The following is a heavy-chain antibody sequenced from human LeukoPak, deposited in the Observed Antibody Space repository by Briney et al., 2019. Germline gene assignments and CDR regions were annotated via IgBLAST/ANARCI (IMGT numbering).Heavy chain of an antibody. V-gene: IGHV4-59*01. J-gene: IGHJ2*01. CDR3: ARNLDYYQSSGYYSGNRYFDL. CDR1: GGSISSYY. D-gene: IGHD3-22*01. CDR2: LYYGGST. Sequence: PSETLSLTCTVSGGSISSYYWSWIRQPPGKGLEWIGYLYYGGSTNYNPSLKSRVTIPVDTSKNEFSLKLSSVTAADTAVYFCARNLDYYQSSGYYSGNRYFDLWGRGTLVTVSS.